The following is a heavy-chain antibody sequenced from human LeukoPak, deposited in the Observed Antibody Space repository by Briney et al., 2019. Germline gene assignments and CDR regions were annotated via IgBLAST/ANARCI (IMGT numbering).Heavy chain of an antibody. D-gene: IGHD2-2*01. CDR3: ARDGLRYCSSASCSKLSWGIP. Sequence: GASVKVSFKASGYTFTGYYMHWVRQAPGQGREWVGFINSNSGGTNYAQRFQGRVTMTRDTSIRTAYMELSRLRSVDTAVYYWARDGLRYCSSASCSKLSWGIPRGQGSLVTDSS. CDR2: INSNSGGT. J-gene: IGHJ5*02. V-gene: IGHV1-2*02. CDR1: GYTFTGYY.